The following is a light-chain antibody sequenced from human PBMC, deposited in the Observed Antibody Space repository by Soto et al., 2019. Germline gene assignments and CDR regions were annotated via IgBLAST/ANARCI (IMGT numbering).Light chain of an antibody. Sequence: QSALTQPASMSGSPGQSITISCTGTSSDVGAYNYVSWYQQHPGKAPKVMIYEVSNRPSGVSNRFSGSKSGNTASLTISGLQAEDEADYYCSSYTTISSGVFGGGTKVTVL. CDR3: SSYTTISSGV. CDR1: SSDVGAYNY. V-gene: IGLV2-14*01. CDR2: EVS. J-gene: IGLJ3*02.